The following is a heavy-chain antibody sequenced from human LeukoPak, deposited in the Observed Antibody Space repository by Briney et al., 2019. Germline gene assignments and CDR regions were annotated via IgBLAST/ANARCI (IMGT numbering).Heavy chain of an antibody. Sequence: GGSLRLSCAASGFTFSSYAMHWVRQAPGKGLEWVAVISYDGSNKYYADSVKGRFTISRDNSKNTLYLQMNSLGAEDTAVYYCARDLAVAAYDYWGQGTLVTVSS. D-gene: IGHD6-19*01. V-gene: IGHV3-30*04. CDR2: ISYDGSNK. CDR1: GFTFSSYA. J-gene: IGHJ4*02. CDR3: ARDLAVAAYDY.